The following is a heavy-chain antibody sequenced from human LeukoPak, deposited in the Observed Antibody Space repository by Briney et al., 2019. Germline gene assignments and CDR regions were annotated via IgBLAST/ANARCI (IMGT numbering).Heavy chain of an antibody. V-gene: IGHV1-2*02. CDR2: INPNSGDT. D-gene: IGHD4-23*01. J-gene: IGHJ4*02. Sequence: GASVKVSCKAAGYTFTGNYIHWARQAPGQGLEWMAWINPNSGDTRYVENFQGRVTVTRDTFITTAYMELSLLTSDDTAVYYCARDRGGNSFDYWGQGTLVTVSS. CDR3: ARDRGGNSFDY. CDR1: GYTFTGNY.